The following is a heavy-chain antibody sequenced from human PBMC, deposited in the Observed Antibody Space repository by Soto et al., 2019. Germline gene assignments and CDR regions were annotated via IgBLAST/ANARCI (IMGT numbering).Heavy chain of an antibody. CDR2: TYYRSKWYN. Sequence: SQTLSLPCAISGDSVSSNSAAWNWIRQSPSRGLEWLGRTYYRSKWYNDYAVSVKSRITINPDTSKNQISLQLNSVTPEDTAVYYCARVHCSAGTCLDGLGFWGQGTTVTVSS. D-gene: IGHD2-15*01. J-gene: IGHJ6*02. CDR3: ARVHCSAGTCLDGLGF. CDR1: GDSVSSNSAA. V-gene: IGHV6-1*01.